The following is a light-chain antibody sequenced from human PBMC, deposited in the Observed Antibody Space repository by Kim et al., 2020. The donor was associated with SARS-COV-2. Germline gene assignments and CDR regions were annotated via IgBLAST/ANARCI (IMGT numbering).Light chain of an antibody. CDR1: QIIGSY. CDR3: QQFDNSPPFT. CDR2: GAS. Sequence: SAEEGTRPCGRSRQIIGSYLALYQQKPGQAPRLLFYGASSSATGIPARFSGSGSGTEFTLTINSLQSEDVAVYYCQQFDNSPPFTFGQGTRLDIK. J-gene: IGKJ5*01. V-gene: IGKV3-15*01.